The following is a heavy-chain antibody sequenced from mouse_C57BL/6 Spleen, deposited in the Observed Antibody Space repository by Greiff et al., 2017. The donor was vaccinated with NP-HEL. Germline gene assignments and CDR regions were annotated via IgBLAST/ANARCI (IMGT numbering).Heavy chain of an antibody. CDR3: ARKDDGYGFAY. CDR2: IWSGGST. J-gene: IGHJ3*01. CDR1: GFSLNSYG. D-gene: IGHD2-3*01. V-gene: IGHV2-2*01. Sequence: QVQLLQSGPGLVQPSQSLSITCTVSGFSLNSYGVHWVRQSPGKGLEWLGVIWSGGSTDYNAAFISRLSISKDNSKSQVFFTMNSLQADDTAIYYCARKDDGYGFAYWGQGTLVTVSA.